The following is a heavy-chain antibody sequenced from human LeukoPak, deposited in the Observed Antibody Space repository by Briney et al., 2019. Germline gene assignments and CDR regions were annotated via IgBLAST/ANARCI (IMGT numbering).Heavy chain of an antibody. CDR2: IKQDGSEK. Sequence: GGSLRLSCAASGFTFSDYWMSWVRQAPGKGLEWVANIKQDGSEKNYVDSVKGRFIISRDNAKNSLYLQVNSLRAEDTAVYYCAKGGKWDVTPFDYWGQGTLVTVSS. CDR1: GFTFSDYW. CDR3: AKGGKWDVTPFDY. D-gene: IGHD1-26*01. V-gene: IGHV3-7*03. J-gene: IGHJ4*02.